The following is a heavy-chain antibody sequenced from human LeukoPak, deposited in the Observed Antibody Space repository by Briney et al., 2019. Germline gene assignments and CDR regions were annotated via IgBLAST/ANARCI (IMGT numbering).Heavy chain of an antibody. Sequence: GGSLRLSCAASGFTVSSNYMSWVRQAPGKGLEWVSVISSGGSPYYAVSVKGRFTISRDDSKNTLYLQMNSLKTEDTAVYYCTTVETSGSSHLYHNWNYASLDYWGQGTLVTVSS. CDR2: ISSGGSP. J-gene: IGHJ4*02. CDR3: TTVETSGSSHLYHNWNYASLDY. V-gene: IGHV3-53*01. CDR1: GFTVSSNY. D-gene: IGHD1-7*01.